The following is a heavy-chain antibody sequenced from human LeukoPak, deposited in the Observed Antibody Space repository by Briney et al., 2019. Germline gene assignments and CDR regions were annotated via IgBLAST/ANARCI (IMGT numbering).Heavy chain of an antibody. CDR3: ARVGVSSPVDTAMVELYYYYMDV. D-gene: IGHD5-18*01. J-gene: IGHJ6*03. Sequence: ASVKVSCKASGYTFTSYGISWVRQAPGQGLEWMGWISAYNGNTNYAQKLQGRVTMTTDTSTSTAYMELRSLRSDDTAVYYCARVGVSSPVDTAMVELYYYYMDVWGKGTTVTVSS. CDR1: GYTFTSYG. CDR2: ISAYNGNT. V-gene: IGHV1-18*01.